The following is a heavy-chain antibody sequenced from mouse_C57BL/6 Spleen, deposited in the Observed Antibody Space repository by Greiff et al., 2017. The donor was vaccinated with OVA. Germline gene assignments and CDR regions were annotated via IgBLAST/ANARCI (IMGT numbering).Heavy chain of an antibody. J-gene: IGHJ2*01. Sequence: QVQLQQSGPELVKPGASVKISCKASGYAFSSSWMNWVKQRPGKGLEWIGRIYPGDGDTNYNGKFKGKATLTADKSSSTAYMQLSSLTSEDSAVYFCARGGKLSCYFDYWGQGTTLTVSS. CDR3: ARGGKLSCYFDY. CDR1: GYAFSSSW. D-gene: IGHD2-1*01. CDR2: IYPGDGDT. V-gene: IGHV1-82*01.